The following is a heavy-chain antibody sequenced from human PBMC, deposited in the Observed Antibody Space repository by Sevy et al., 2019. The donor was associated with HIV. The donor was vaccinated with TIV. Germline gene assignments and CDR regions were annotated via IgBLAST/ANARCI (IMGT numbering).Heavy chain of an antibody. CDR2: ISTSSNNI. V-gene: IGHV3-21*01. Sequence: GGSLRLSCVASEFAFNIHNMSWVRQAPGKGLEWVSSISTSSNNIYYADSVEGRFTISRDNAKNSLYLQMNSLRAEDTAVYYCARTFSFSWYDYWGQGTRVTVSS. CDR3: ARTFSFSWYDY. CDR1: EFAFNIHN. D-gene: IGHD6-13*01. J-gene: IGHJ4*02.